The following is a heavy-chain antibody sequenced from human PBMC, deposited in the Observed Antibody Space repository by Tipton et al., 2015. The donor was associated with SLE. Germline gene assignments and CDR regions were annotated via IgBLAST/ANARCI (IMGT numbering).Heavy chain of an antibody. CDR2: INTGGGT. CDR3: VRGPWAYYYYMDV. V-gene: IGHV4-39*07. J-gene: IGHJ6*03. Sequence: TLSLTCTVSGGSITSSSYFWGWIRQSPGKGLEWIGNINTGGGTYRNPSLMSRVTISVDTSETQFSLIVTSVTAADTAVYYCVRGPWAYYYYMDVWGKGTKVTVSS. D-gene: IGHD7-27*01. CDR1: GGSITSSSYF.